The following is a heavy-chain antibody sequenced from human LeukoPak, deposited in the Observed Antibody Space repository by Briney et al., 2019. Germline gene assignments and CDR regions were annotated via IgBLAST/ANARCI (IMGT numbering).Heavy chain of an antibody. CDR2: ISAYNGNT. CDR3: ARDRLAVAGTGGFDP. D-gene: IGHD6-19*01. Sequence: ASVKVSCKASGYTFTSYGISWVRQAPGQGLEWMGWISAYNGNTNYAQKLQGRVTMTTDTSTSTAYMELRSLRSDGTAVYYCARDRLAVAGTGGFDPWGQGTLVTVSS. V-gene: IGHV1-18*01. CDR1: GYTFTSYG. J-gene: IGHJ5*02.